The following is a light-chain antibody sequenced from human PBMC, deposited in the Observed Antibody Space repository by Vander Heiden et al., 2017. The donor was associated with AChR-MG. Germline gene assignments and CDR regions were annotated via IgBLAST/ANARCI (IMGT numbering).Light chain of an antibody. CDR1: QTISSY. V-gene: IGKV1-39*01. Sequence: DIQMTQSPSSLSASVGDRVTITCRASQTISSYLNWYQQRPGKAPKLLIYAASSVQTGVPSRFSGSGSGTDFTLTISSLQPEDFVTYYCQQSDSTPHTFGQGTKLEIK. CDR2: AAS. CDR3: QQSDSTPHT. J-gene: IGKJ2*01.